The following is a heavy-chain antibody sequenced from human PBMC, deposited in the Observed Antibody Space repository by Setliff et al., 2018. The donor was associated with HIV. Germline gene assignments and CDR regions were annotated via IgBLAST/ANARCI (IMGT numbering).Heavy chain of an antibody. CDR1: DDPISSYY. V-gene: IGHV4-4*07. J-gene: IGHJ6*03. Sequence: SETLSLTCYVTDDPISSYYWSWVRQPAGKGLEWIGRLYVSGDTNYNPSLKSRVSISVDTSKNQFSLKLTSVTAADTALYYCARGKDDHNFSPISLRKTYYYYMDVWDKGATVTVSS. D-gene: IGHD3-3*01. CDR2: LYVSGDT. CDR3: ARGKDDHNFSPISLRKTYYYYMDV.